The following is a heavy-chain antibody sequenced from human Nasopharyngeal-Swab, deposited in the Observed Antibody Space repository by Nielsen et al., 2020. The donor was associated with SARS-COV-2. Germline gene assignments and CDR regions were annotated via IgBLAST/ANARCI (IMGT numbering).Heavy chain of an antibody. CDR1: GFTFSSHG. Sequence: GESLKISCAASGFTFSSHGMPWVRQAPGKGLEWGAVIWYDGSNKYYADSVKGRFTISRDNSKNTLYLEMNSLRAEDTAVFHCVREGRPVVGTVTPQCEAFDIWGQGTTVTVSS. D-gene: IGHD2-21*02. J-gene: IGHJ3*02. V-gene: IGHV3-33*01. CDR3: VREGRPVVGTVTPQCEAFDI. CDR2: IWYDGSNK.